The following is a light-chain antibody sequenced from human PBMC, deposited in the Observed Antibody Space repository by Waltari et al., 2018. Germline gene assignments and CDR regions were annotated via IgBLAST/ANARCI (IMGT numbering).Light chain of an antibody. J-gene: IGLJ1*01. CDR1: ISDIGRYNY. V-gene: IGLV2-14*03. CDR3: SSYTSTTTPFV. Sequence: QSALTQPASVSGSPGQSITISCTGTISDIGRYNYVSWYQQHPGKALKLIIYDVNNRPSGISDRFSGSKSANTASLTISGLQVEDEADYFCSSYTSTTTPFVFGSGTKVTVL. CDR2: DVN.